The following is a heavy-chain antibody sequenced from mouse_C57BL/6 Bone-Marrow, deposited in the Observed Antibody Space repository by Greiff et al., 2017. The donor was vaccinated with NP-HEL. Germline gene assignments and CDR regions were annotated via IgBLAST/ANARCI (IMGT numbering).Heavy chain of an antibody. CDR2: IYPGDGDT. CDR1: GYAFSSYW. J-gene: IGHJ3*01. CDR3: ARRPFYYGNFFAY. D-gene: IGHD2-1*01. V-gene: IGHV1-80*01. Sequence: QVQLQQSGAELVKPGASVKISCKASGYAFSSYWMNWVKQRPGKGLEWIGQIYPGDGDTNYNGKFKGKATLTADKSSSTAYMQLSSLTSEDSAVYFCARRPFYYGNFFAYWGQGTLVTVSA.